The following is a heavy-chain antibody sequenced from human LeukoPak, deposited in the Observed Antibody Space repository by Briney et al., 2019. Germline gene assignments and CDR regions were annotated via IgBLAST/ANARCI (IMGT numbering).Heavy chain of an antibody. CDR3: AKAGRSGWYPGWPFDI. D-gene: IGHD6-19*01. CDR1: GFTFLTYA. CDR2: IRDSGAST. J-gene: IGHJ3*02. Sequence: GGSLRLSCAASGFTFLTYAMSWVRQAPGKGLPWVSVIRDSGASTYYADSVKGRFTISRDNSKNTLYLQMNSLRAEDTAVYYCAKAGRSGWYPGWPFDIWGQGTMVTVSS. V-gene: IGHV3-23*01.